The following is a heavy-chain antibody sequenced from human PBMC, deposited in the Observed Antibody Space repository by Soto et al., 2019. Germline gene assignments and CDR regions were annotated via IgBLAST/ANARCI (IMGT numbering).Heavy chain of an antibody. J-gene: IGHJ6*02. CDR1: GFTFSSYG. V-gene: IGHV3-30*18. D-gene: IGHD3-16*01. CDR3: AKVLYQDFVWGSYGYYYGMDV. Sequence: QVQLVESGGGVVQPGRSLRLSCAASGFTFSSYGMHWVRQAPGKGLEWVAVISYDGSNKYYADSVKGRFTISRDNSKNTLYLQMNSLRAEDTAVYYCAKVLYQDFVWGSYGYYYGMDVWGQGTTVTVSS. CDR2: ISYDGSNK.